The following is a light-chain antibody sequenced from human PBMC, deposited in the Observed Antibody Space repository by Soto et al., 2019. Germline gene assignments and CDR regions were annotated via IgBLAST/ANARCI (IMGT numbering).Light chain of an antibody. CDR2: EVS. V-gene: IGLV2-8*01. Sequence: QSVLTQPPSASGSPGQSVTISCTGTSSDVGGYNYVSWYQQHPGKAHKLMIYEVSKRPSGVPDHFSGSKSGNTDSLTVSGLQAEDEADYYCSSYAGSNNLYVFGTGTKVTVL. CDR1: SSDVGGYNY. CDR3: SSYAGSNNLYV. J-gene: IGLJ1*01.